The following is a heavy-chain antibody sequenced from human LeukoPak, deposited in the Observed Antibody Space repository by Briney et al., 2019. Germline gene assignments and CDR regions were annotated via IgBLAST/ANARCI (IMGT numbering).Heavy chain of an antibody. CDR2: IKQDGSEK. D-gene: IGHD1-1*01. CDR3: ASDGYVDYYGMDV. V-gene: IGHV3-7*01. CDR1: GFTFSSYW. Sequence: GGSLRLSCAASGFTFSSYWMSWVRQAPGKGLEWVANIKQDGSEKYYVDSVKGRFTISRDNAKNSLYLQMNSLRAEDTAVYYCASDGYVDYYGMDVWGQGAMVTVSS. J-gene: IGHJ6*02.